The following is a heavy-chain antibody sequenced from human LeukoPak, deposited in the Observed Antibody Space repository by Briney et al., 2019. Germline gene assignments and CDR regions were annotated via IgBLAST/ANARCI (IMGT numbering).Heavy chain of an antibody. CDR1: GYIFSNHG. V-gene: IGHV1-18*01. CDR2: INTDNGDT. CDR3: ARASSSYGSGLSYIDY. Sequence: ASVKVSCKASGYIFSNHGLTWVRQAPGQGLEWMGWINTDNGDTNYAQKVQDRVTLTTEASTKPAYMELRSLSSDDTAFYYCARASSSYGSGLSYIDYWGQGTLVTVSS. J-gene: IGHJ4*02. D-gene: IGHD3-10*01.